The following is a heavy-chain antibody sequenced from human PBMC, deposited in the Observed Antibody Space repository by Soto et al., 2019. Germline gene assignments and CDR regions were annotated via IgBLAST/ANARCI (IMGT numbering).Heavy chain of an antibody. CDR1: GGSISSYY. CDR2: IYYSGST. V-gene: IGHV4-59*08. Sequence: SETLSVTCTVSGGSISSYYCSWIRQPPGKGLEWIGYIYYSGSTNYNPSLKSRVTISVDTSKNQFSLKLSSVTAADTAVYYCASGAWAFDYWGQGTLVTVSS. J-gene: IGHJ4*02. CDR3: ASGAWAFDY. D-gene: IGHD3-16*01.